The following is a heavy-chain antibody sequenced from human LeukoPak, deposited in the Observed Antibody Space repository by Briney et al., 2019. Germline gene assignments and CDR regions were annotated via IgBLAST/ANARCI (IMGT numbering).Heavy chain of an antibody. J-gene: IGHJ3*02. CDR2: IYSGGST. CDR3: ASRKSYYDSSGFSSDAFDI. D-gene: IGHD3-22*01. CDR1: GFTVSSNY. V-gene: IGHV3-53*01. Sequence: GGSLRLSCAASGFTVSSNYMSWVRQAPGKGLEWVSVIYSGGSTYYADSVKGRFTISRDNSKNTLYLQMNSLRAEDTAVYYCASRKSYYDSSGFSSDAFDIWGQGTMVTVSS.